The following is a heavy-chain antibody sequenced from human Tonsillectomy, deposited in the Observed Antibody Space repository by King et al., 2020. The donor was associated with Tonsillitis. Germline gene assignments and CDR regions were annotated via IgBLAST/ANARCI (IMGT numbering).Heavy chain of an antibody. CDR2: ISHRGST. V-gene: IGHV4-59*08. CDR1: GGSISSYY. J-gene: IGHJ6*03. CDR3: ASHSGDGSPGSGYPYYFYIDV. D-gene: IGHD3-9*01. Sequence: QLQESGPGLVKPSETLSLTCTVSGGSISSYYWSWIRQPPGKGLEWIGYISHRGSTNYNPSLESRVTISADTSKNQLSLNLNSVTAADTAVYYCASHSGDGSPGSGYPYYFYIDVWGKGTPVTVSS.